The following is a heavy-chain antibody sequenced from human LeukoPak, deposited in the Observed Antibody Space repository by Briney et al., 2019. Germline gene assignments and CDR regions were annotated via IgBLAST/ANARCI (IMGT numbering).Heavy chain of an antibody. CDR3: ALTGEENFFDY. Sequence: PSGTLSLTCAVSGGSISSSNWWSWVRQPPGKGLEWIGEIYHSGSTNYNPSLKSRVTISVDTSKNQFSLKLSSVTAADTAVYYCALTGEENFFDYWGQGTLVTVSS. CDR1: GGSISSSNW. D-gene: IGHD7-27*01. V-gene: IGHV4-4*02. J-gene: IGHJ4*02. CDR2: IYHSGST.